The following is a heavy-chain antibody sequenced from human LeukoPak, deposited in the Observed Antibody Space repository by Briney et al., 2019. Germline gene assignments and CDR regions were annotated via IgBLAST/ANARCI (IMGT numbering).Heavy chain of an antibody. CDR2: FYHSGTT. V-gene: IGHV4-4*02. D-gene: IGHD6-19*01. CDR3: AREAYIAVAVTYAFDI. CDR1: GASISSGNW. Sequence: SGTLSLTCVVSGASISSGNWWSWVRQPPGKGLEWIGGFYHSGTTNYNPSLKSRVTIAVDKSKNQFSLKLSSVTAADTAVYYCAREAYIAVAVTYAFDIWGQGTMVTVSS. J-gene: IGHJ3*02.